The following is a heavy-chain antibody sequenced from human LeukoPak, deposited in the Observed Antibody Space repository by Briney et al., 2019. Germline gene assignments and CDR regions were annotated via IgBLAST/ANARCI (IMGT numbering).Heavy chain of an antibody. CDR2: IKQDGSEK. J-gene: IGHJ6*03. D-gene: IGHD3-3*01. CDR1: GFTFSSYW. Sequence: GGSLRLSCAASGFTFSSYWMSWVRQAPGKGLEWVANIKQDGSEKYYVDSVKGRFTISRDNAKNSLYLQMNSLRAEDTAVYYCARVGRFLEWLSGYYYYMDVWGKGTTVTVSS. V-gene: IGHV3-7*01. CDR3: ARVGRFLEWLSGYYYYMDV.